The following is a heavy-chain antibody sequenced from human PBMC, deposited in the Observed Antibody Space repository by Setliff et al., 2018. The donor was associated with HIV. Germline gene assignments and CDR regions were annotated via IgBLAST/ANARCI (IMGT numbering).Heavy chain of an antibody. V-gene: IGHV4-39*01. Sequence: SETLSLTCTVPGCSINRSNSYWGWIRQPPGKGLEWIGTISYTGRTYYDPYLKGRVTISLDTSKHPFFLKLSSVTAPDTAIYYCARQTWEYYDALTGYYRSPKNFDSWGQGTLVTVSS. J-gene: IGHJ4*02. D-gene: IGHD3-9*01. CDR3: ARQTWEYYDALTGYYRSPKNFDS. CDR1: GCSINRSNSY. CDR2: ISYTGRT.